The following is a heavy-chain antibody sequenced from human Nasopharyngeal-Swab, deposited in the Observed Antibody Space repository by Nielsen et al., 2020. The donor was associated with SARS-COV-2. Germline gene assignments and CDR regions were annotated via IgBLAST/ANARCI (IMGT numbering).Heavy chain of an antibody. J-gene: IGHJ6*02. CDR3: AKAPYLRGLDV. CDR1: GFTFSSYA. CDR2: ISGSGDTT. Sequence: GGSLRLSCAASGFTFSSYAMSWVPPAPGIGLEWVSIISGSGDTTYYADSVNDRFTISRDKSKITLYLQMNSRRVEDTALYYCAKAPYLRGLDVWGQGTTVTVSS. V-gene: IGHV3-23*01. D-gene: IGHD2-21*01.